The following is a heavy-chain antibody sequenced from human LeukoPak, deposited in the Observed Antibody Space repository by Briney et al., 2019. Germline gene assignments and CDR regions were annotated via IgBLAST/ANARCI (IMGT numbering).Heavy chain of an antibody. D-gene: IGHD3-22*01. V-gene: IGHV1-2*02. CDR1: GYTFTGYY. J-gene: IGHJ3*02. Sequence: ASVKVSCKASGYTFTGYYMHWVRRAPGQGLEWMGWINPNSGGTNYAQKFQGRVTMTRDTSISTAYMELSRLRSDDTAVYYCARDYYDSSGSDAFDIWGQGTMVTVSS. CDR2: INPNSGGT. CDR3: ARDYYDSSGSDAFDI.